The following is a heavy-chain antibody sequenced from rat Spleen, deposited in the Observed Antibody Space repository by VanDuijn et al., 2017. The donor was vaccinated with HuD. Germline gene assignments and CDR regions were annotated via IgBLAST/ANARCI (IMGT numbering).Heavy chain of an antibody. J-gene: IGHJ2*01. CDR3: ARRHYGYTDYFDY. V-gene: IGHV5-19*01. Sequence: EVQLVESGGGLVQPGRSLKLSCAASGFTFSNYGMHWIRQAPTKGLEWVASISPSGGSTYYRDSVKGRFTISRDNAKSTLSLQMDSLRSEDTATYDCARRHYGYTDYFDYWGQGVMVTVSS. D-gene: IGHD1-9*01. CDR2: ISPSGGST. CDR1: GFTFSNYG.